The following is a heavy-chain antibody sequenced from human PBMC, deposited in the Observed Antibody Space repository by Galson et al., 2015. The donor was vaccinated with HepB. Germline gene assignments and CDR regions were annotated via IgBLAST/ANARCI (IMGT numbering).Heavy chain of an antibody. V-gene: IGHV3-30*18. Sequence: SLRLSCAASGFTFSSYGMHWVRQAPGKGLEWEAVISYDGSNKYYADSVKGRFTISRDNSKNTLYLQMNSLRAEDTAVYYCAKGEGWELLQDYWGQGTLVTVSS. CDR3: AKGEGWELLQDY. J-gene: IGHJ4*02. D-gene: IGHD1-26*01. CDR1: GFTFSSYG. CDR2: ISYDGSNK.